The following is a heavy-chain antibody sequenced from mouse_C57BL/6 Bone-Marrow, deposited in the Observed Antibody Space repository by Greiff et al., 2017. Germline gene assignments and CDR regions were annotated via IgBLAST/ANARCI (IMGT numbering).Heavy chain of an antibody. D-gene: IGHD2-5*01. CDR3: AGGNSKGGYAMDY. V-gene: IGHV1-69*01. CDR2: IDPSDSYT. Sequence: QVQLQQPGAELVMPGASVKLSCKASGYTFTSYWMHWVKQRPGQGLEWIGEIDPSDSYTNYNQKFKGKSTLTVDKSSSTAYMQLSSLTSEDSAVYYDAGGNSKGGYAMDYWGQGTSVTVSS. CDR1: GYTFTSYW. J-gene: IGHJ4*01.